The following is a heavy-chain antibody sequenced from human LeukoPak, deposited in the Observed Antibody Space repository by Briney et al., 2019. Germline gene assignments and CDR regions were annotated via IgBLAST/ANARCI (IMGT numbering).Heavy chain of an antibody. CDR2: FFDSGST. CDR3: ARRESWYWFDP. J-gene: IGHJ5*02. Sequence: SETLSLTCTVSVGSISSSSYYCGSIRQPPGKGLEWIGSFFDSGSTSYNPSLKSRVTISVDTSKHQFSLNVRSVTAADTGVYYCARRESWYWFDPRAQGTLVIVSS. V-gene: IGHV4-39*01. CDR1: VGSISSSSYY.